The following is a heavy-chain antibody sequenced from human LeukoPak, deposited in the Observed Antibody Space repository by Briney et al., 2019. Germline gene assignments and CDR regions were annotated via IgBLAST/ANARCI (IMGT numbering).Heavy chain of an antibody. CDR1: GFTFSSYG. J-gene: IGHJ4*02. CDR2: IWYDGSNK. V-gene: IGHV3-33*06. Sequence: GRSLRLSCAASGFTFSSYGMYWVRQAPGKGLEWVAVIWYDGSNKYYADSVKGRFTISRDNSKNTLYLQMNSLRAEDTAVYYCAKGPTRTGNYSDYWGQGTLVTVSS. D-gene: IGHD3-10*01. CDR3: AKGPTRTGNYSDY.